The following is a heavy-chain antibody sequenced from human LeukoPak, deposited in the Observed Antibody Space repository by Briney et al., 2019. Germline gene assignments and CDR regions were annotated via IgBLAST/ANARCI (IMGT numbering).Heavy chain of an antibody. Sequence: PGGSLRLSCTASGFTFGDYAMSWFRQAPGKGLEWVGFIRSKAYGGTTEYAASVKGRFTISRDDSKSNAYLQMNSLKTEDTAVYYCTRMYYDFWSGQWYFDYWGQGTLVTVSS. V-gene: IGHV3-49*03. CDR2: IRSKAYGGTT. D-gene: IGHD3-3*01. J-gene: IGHJ4*02. CDR3: TRMYYDFWSGQWYFDY. CDR1: GFTFGDYA.